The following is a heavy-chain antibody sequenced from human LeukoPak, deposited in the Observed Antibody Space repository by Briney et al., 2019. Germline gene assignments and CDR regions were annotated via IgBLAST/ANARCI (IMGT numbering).Heavy chain of an antibody. D-gene: IGHD3-9*01. CDR3: ARLDGLFPEYFDY. Sequence: SETLSLTCTVSGGSISSYYWSWIRQPPGKGLEWIGYIYYSGSTNYNPSLKSRVTISVDTSKNQFSLKLNTVTAADTAVYYCARLDGLFPEYFDYRGQGTLVTVSS. CDR1: GGSISSYY. CDR2: IYYSGST. V-gene: IGHV4-59*01. J-gene: IGHJ4*02.